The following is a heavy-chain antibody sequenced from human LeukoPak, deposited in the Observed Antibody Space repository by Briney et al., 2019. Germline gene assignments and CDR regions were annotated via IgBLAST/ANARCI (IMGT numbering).Heavy chain of an antibody. CDR1: GGSISTYF. J-gene: IGHJ4*02. CDR2: IYYTEST. V-gene: IGHV4-59*01. D-gene: IGHD3-22*01. Sequence: SETLSLTCTVSGGSISTYFWNWVRQPPGKGLEWIGYIYYTESTNYNPSLKSRVTISVDRPSNHLSLKLSSVTAADTAVYYCARIPYRSGTSGYYYLDSWGQGTLVTVSS. CDR3: ARIPYRSGTSGYYYLDS.